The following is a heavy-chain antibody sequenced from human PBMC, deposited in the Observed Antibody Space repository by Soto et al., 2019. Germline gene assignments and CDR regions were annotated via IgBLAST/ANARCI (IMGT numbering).Heavy chain of an antibody. CDR1: GFTFSSYA. Sequence: LRLSCAASGFTFSSYAMSWVRQAPGKGLEWVSAISGSGGSTYYADSVKGRFTISRDNSKNTLYLQMNSLRAEDTAVYYCATYSGYDWRFDYWGQGTLVTVSS. V-gene: IGHV3-23*01. D-gene: IGHD5-12*01. CDR2: ISGSGGST. CDR3: ATYSGYDWRFDY. J-gene: IGHJ4*02.